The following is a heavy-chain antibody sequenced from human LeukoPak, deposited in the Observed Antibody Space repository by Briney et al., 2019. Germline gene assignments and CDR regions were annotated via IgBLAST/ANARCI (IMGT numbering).Heavy chain of an antibody. CDR1: GFTFSDYN. CDR3: ARSIGLTGGGVDV. Sequence: PGGSLRLSCAASGFTFSDYNMNWVRQAPGKGLKWVSYITNGGSTIHHADSVKGRFTISRDNAKKTLYLQMNSLRAEDTAVYYCARSIGLTGGGVDVWGQGTTVTVSS. CDR2: ITNGGSTI. V-gene: IGHV3-11*01. D-gene: IGHD3-9*01. J-gene: IGHJ6*02.